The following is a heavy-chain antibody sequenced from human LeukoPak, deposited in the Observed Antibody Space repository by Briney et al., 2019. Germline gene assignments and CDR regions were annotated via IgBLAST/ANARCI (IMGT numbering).Heavy chain of an antibody. CDR2: ISYDGSNK. CDR3: AKPTYDYGDYVVPY. V-gene: IGHV3-30*18. J-gene: IGHJ4*02. Sequence: GRSLRLSCAASGFTFSSYGMHWVRQAPGKGLEWVAVISYDGSNKYYADSVKGRFTISRDNSKNTLYLQMNSLRAEDTAVYYCAKPTYDYGDYVVPYWGQGTLVTVSS. D-gene: IGHD4-17*01. CDR1: GFTFSSYG.